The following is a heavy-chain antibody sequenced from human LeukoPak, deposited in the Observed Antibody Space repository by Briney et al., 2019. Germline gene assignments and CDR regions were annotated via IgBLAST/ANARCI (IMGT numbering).Heavy chain of an antibody. CDR3: ARASPSGLFAY. J-gene: IGHJ4*02. CDR2: VNGPGGST. D-gene: IGHD1-14*01. Sequence: GGSLRLSCAASGFPFSSFAMSWVRQAPGKGLEWVSSVNGPGGSTWYADSVKGRFTISRDNAKNSLYLQMNSLRAEDTAVYYCARASPSGLFAYWGQGTLVTVSS. CDR1: GFPFSSFA. V-gene: IGHV3-21*01.